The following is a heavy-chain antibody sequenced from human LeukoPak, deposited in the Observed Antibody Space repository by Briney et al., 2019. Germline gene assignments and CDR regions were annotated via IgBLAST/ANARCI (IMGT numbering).Heavy chain of an antibody. CDR1: GFTFSSYS. CDR2: ISSSSSYI. D-gene: IGHD3-22*01. Sequence: GGSLRLSCAASGFTFSSYSMNWVRQAPGKGLEWVSSISSSSSYIYYADSVRGRFTISRDNAKNSLYLQMNSLRAEDTAVYYCARDIEESYYDRPLYDYWGQGTLVTVSS. J-gene: IGHJ4*02. CDR3: ARDIEESYYDRPLYDY. V-gene: IGHV3-21*01.